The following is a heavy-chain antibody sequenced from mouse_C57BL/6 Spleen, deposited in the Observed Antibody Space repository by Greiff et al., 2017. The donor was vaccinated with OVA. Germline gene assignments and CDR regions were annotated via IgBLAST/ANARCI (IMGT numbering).Heavy chain of an antibody. D-gene: IGHD2-3*01. CDR3: ARHDDDYRYAMDY. CDR2: ISSGGSYT. V-gene: IGHV5-6*01. CDR1: GFTFSSYG. J-gene: IGHJ4*01. Sequence: EVQLVESGGDLVKPGGSLKLSCAASGFTFSSYGMSWVRQTPDKRLEWVATISSGGSYTYYPDSVKGRFTISRDNAKNTLYLQMSSLKSEDTAMYYCARHDDDYRYAMDYWGQGTSVTVSS.